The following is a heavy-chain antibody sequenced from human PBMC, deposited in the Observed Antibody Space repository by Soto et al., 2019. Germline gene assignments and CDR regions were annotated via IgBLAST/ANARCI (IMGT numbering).Heavy chain of an antibody. CDR1: GFTFDDYA. J-gene: IGHJ4*02. V-gene: IGHV3-9*01. CDR2: ISWNSGSI. Sequence: PGGSLILSCAASGFTFDDYAMHWVRQAPGKGLEWVSGISWNSGSIGYADSVKGRFTISRDNAKNSLYLQMNSLRAEDTALYYCAKGAGYKSNGTLHKYYFDYWGKGTLVTVSS. CDR3: AKGAGYKSNGTLHKYYFDY. D-gene: IGHD1-20*01.